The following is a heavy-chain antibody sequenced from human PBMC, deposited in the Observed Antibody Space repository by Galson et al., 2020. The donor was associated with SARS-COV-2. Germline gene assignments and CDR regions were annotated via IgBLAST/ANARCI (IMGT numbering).Heavy chain of an antibody. CDR2: ISYDGSNK. Sequence: TGGSLRLSCAASGFTFSSYGMHWVRQAPGKGLEWVAVISYDGSNKYYADSVKGRFTISRDNSKNTLYLQMNSLRAEDTAVYYCAKDGTYYEFWSGYPTPYYYYGMDVWGQGTTVTVSS. J-gene: IGHJ6*02. V-gene: IGHV3-30*18. CDR3: AKDGTYYEFWSGYPTPYYYYGMDV. CDR1: GFTFSSYG. D-gene: IGHD3-3*01.